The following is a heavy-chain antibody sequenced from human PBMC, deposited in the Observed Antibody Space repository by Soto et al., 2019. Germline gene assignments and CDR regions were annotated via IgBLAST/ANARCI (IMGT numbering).Heavy chain of an antibody. CDR1: VFIFSIYA. CDR3: AKYSDSSGDYYYGLDV. D-gene: IGHD6-6*01. CDR2: IRGSDGST. V-gene: IGHV3-23*01. Sequence: WGSLLVSCASAVFIFSIYAMTWVRQAPGKGLEWVSTIRGSDGSTYYADSVKGRFSISRDNSRSTLYLQMNSLRAEDTAVYYCAKYSDSSGDYYYGLDVWGQGTTVTVSS. J-gene: IGHJ6*02.